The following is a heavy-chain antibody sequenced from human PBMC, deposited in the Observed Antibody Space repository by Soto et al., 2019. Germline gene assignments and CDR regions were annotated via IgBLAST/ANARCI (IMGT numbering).Heavy chain of an antibody. CDR2: IIPMLNVA. V-gene: IGHV1-69*08. J-gene: IGHJ4*02. CDR1: GGTFNTYT. CDR3: AKDLSPYDGSPYYALFDY. Sequence: QVQLVQSGAEVKKPGSSVKVSCKASGGTFNTYTFSWVRQAPGQGLEWMGRIIPMLNVANYAQKFQGRVTFTADKSTSRTYMELSSLRSEDTAVYYCAKDLSPYDGSPYYALFDYWGQGTLVTVSS. D-gene: IGHD3-22*01.